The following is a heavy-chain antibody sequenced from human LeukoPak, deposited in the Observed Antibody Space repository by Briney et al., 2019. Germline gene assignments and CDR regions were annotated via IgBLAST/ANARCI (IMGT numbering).Heavy chain of an antibody. CDR2: INPDGGNT. J-gene: IGHJ3*02. Sequence: GASVKVSCKAPGYTFTNSYIHWVRQAPGQVLEWMGLINPDGGNTNYAQNFQGRVTLTRDTSTSTVYMELSSLRSEDTAIYYCARIRDGYNDAYDIWGQGTVVTVPS. D-gene: IGHD5-24*01. CDR1: GYTFTNSY. V-gene: IGHV1-46*01. CDR3: ARIRDGYNDAYDI.